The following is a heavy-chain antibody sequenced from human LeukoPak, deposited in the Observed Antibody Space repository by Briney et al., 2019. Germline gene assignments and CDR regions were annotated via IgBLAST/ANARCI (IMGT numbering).Heavy chain of an antibody. V-gene: IGHV3-23*01. CDR2: ISGGGRP. Sequence: GGSLRLSCAASGFTFSSYSMSWVRQAPGKGLEWVSGISGGGRPYYADSVKGRFTISRDNSKNTLFLQMNSLGAGDTAAYYCAKDTQFSPEAFDYWGRGTLVTVSS. J-gene: IGHJ4*02. CDR1: GFTFSSYS. D-gene: IGHD1-14*01. CDR3: AKDTQFSPEAFDY.